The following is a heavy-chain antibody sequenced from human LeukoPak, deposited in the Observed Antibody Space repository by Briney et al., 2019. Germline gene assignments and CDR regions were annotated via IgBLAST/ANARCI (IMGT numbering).Heavy chain of an antibody. Sequence: GGSLRLSCAASGFTFSSYWMHWVRQAPGKGLVWVSRIASDGSTVYAESVKGRFTISRDNAKDTVYLQMNSLGVEDTAVYYCIGSGGWPGYWGEGTLVTVSP. D-gene: IGHD1-26*01. CDR3: IGSGGWPGY. V-gene: IGHV3-74*01. J-gene: IGHJ4*02. CDR1: GFTFSSYW. CDR2: IASDGST.